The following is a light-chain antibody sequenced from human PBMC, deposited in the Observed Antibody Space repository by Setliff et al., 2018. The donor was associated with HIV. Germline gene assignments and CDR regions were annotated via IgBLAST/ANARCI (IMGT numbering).Light chain of an antibody. CDR1: SGDVGAFDH. J-gene: IGLJ2*01. Sequence: QSALTQPASVSGSPGQSITISCTGSSGDVGAFDHVSWYQQNPGNTPKLLIYEVTIRPSGISNRFSGFKSGNTASLTISGLQVEDEADYYCCSYAITGTVLFGGGTK. CDR2: EVT. CDR3: CSYAITGTVL. V-gene: IGLV2-14*01.